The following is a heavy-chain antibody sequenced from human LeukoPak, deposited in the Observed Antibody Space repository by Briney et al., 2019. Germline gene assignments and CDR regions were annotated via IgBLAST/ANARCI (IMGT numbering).Heavy chain of an antibody. V-gene: IGHV7-4-1*02. J-gene: IGHJ4*02. Sequence: ASVKVSCKASGYTFTSYAMNWVRQAPGQGLEWMGWINTNTGNPTYAQGFTRRFVFSLDTSVSTAYLQISSLKAEDTAVYYCARGRFISRWLVYHYWGQGTLVTVSS. CDR2: INTNTGNP. D-gene: IGHD6-19*01. CDR3: ARGRFISRWLVYHY. CDR1: GYTFTSYA.